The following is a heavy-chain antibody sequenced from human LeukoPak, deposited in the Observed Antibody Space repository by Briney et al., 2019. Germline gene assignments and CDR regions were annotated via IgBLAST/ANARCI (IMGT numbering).Heavy chain of an antibody. CDR2: INHSGST. CDR3: ARGRYGSGGYYDDY. J-gene: IGHJ4*02. Sequence: SETLSLTCAVYGGSFSGYYWSWIRQPPGKGLEWIGEINHSGSTNYNPSLKSRVTISVDTSKNQFSLKLSSVTAADTAVYYCARGRYGSGGYYDDYWGQGTLVTVSS. CDR1: GGSFSGYY. V-gene: IGHV4-34*01. D-gene: IGHD3-10*01.